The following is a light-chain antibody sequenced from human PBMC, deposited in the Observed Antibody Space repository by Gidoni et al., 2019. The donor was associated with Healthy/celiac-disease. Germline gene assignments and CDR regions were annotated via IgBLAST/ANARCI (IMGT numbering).Light chain of an antibody. Sequence: SYELTQPPSVSVSPGQTASITCSGDKLGDKYACWYQQKPGQSPVLVIYQDSKRPSGIPARFSGSNSGNTATLTISGTQAMDEADYYCQAWDSSTGWVFGTGTKVTVL. V-gene: IGLV3-1*01. CDR2: QDS. J-gene: IGLJ1*01. CDR1: KLGDKY. CDR3: QAWDSSTGWV.